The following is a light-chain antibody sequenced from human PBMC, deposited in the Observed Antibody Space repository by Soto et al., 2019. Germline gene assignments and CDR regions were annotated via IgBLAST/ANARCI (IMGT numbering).Light chain of an antibody. CDR2: AAS. CDR3: QQSDSAPLT. V-gene: IGKV1-39*01. CDR1: QSIRY. J-gene: IGKJ4*01. Sequence: DIQMTQSPSSLSASVGDRVTITCRASQSIRYLNWYQQIPGKAPKLLIAAASILQRGVPSSFSGSGSGTEFSLTINTLQREDFSTYYCQQSDSAPLTFGGGTKV.